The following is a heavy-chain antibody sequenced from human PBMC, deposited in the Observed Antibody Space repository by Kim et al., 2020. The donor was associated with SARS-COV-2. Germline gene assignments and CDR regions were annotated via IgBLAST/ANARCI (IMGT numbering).Heavy chain of an antibody. CDR3: ARGLFSFSVPMRTRYNWFDP. CDR1: GGSFSGYY. V-gene: IGHV4-34*01. J-gene: IGHJ5*02. Sequence: SETLSLTCAVYGGSFSGYYWSWIRQPPGKGLEWIGEINHSGSTNYNPSLKSRVTISVDTSKNQFSLKLSSVTAADTAVYYCARGLFSFSVPMRTRYNWFDPWGQGTLVTVSS. CDR2: INHSGST. D-gene: IGHD3-3*02.